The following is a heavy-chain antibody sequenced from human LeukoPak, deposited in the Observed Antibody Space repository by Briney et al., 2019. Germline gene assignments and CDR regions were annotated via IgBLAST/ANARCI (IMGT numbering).Heavy chain of an antibody. CDR1: GYTFTSYG. V-gene: IGHV1-18*01. CDR3: ARGTIYYYDSSGYYPFDY. CDR2: ISAYNGNT. Sequence: ASVKVSCKAPGYTFTSYGISWVRQAPGQGLEWMGWISAYNGNTNYAQKVQGRVTMTTDTSTSTAYMELRSLRSDDTAVYYCARGTIYYYDSSGYYPFDYWGQGTLVTVSS. J-gene: IGHJ4*02. D-gene: IGHD3-22*01.